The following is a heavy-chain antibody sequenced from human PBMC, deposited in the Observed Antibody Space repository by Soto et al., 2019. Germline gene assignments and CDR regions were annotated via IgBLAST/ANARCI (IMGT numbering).Heavy chain of an antibody. CDR3: AKNGPAYADAFDS. D-gene: IGHD2-8*01. J-gene: IGHJ3*01. CDR2: ISGSAGTT. V-gene: IGHV3-23*01. Sequence: EVQLSQSGGGWVQPGGSLRLSCSASGFIFASYAMSWVRQAPGKGLEWVSVISGSAGTTDYAGSVTGRFTISRDNSKNTLYLHMTSLKGEDTAVYYCAKNGPAYADAFDSWGQGTMVTVSS. CDR1: GFIFASYA.